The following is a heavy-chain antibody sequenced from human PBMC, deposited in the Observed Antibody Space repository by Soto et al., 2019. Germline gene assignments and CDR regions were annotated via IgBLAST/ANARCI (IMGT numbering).Heavy chain of an antibody. CDR2: IKQDGSEK. CDR3: SRALIGYASKD. J-gene: IGHJ1*01. V-gene: IGHV3-7*01. Sequence: EVQLVESGGGLVQPGGSLRLSCAASGFTFSSYWMIWVRQAPGKGLEWVANIKQDGSEKYYVDSVKGRFTISRDNAKIAPYPHRRSLRAEDTAVYYCSRALIGYASKDWGQGTLVTVSS. CDR1: GFTFSSYW. D-gene: IGHD2-8*01.